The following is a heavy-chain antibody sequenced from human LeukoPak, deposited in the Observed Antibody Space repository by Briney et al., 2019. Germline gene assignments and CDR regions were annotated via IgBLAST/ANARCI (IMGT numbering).Heavy chain of an antibody. CDR1: GFTFSSYT. Sequence: GGSLRLSCAASGFTFSSYTMNWVRQAPGKGLEWVSYISSSSSYIYYADSVKGRFTISRDNAENSLYLQMNSLRAEDTAVYYCARGSEGYCSGGGCYYGMDVWGQGATVTVSS. D-gene: IGHD2-15*01. V-gene: IGHV3-21*01. CDR3: ARGSEGYCSGGGCYYGMDV. J-gene: IGHJ6*01. CDR2: ISSSSSYI.